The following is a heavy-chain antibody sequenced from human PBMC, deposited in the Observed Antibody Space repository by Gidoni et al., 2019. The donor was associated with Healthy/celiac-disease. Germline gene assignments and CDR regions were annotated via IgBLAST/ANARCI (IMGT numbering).Heavy chain of an antibody. Sequence: QVQLQESGPGLVQPSEPLSLPCAASGYSSSSGYYWGWIRQPPGKGLEWIGSIYHSGSTYYNPSLKSRVTISVDTSKNQFALKLSSVTAADTAVYYCASSVAARVGGMDVWGQGTTVTVSS. CDR2: IYHSGST. CDR1: GYSSSSGYY. J-gene: IGHJ6*02. CDR3: ASSVAARVGGMDV. D-gene: IGHD6-6*01. V-gene: IGHV4-38-2*01.